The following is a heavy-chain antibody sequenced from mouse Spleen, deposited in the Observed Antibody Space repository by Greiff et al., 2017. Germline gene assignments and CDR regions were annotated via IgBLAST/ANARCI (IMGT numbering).Heavy chain of an antibody. CDR3: AREAFITTAFDY. V-gene: IGHV1-20*02. CDR2: INPYNGDT. CDR1: GYSFTGYF. J-gene: IGHJ2*01. Sequence: EVQLQQSGPELVKPGASVKISCKASGYSFTGYFMNWVMQSHGKSLEWIGRINPYNGDTFYNQKFKGKATLTVDKSSSTAHMELRSLASEDSAVYYCAREAFITTAFDYWGQGTTLTVSS. D-gene: IGHD1-1*01.